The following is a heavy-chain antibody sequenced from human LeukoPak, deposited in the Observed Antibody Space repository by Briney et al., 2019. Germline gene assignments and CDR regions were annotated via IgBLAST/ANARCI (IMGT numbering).Heavy chain of an antibody. CDR1: GFTFSSYG. CDR3: ARDIWVVVPAALDY. CDR2: IRYDGGNK. V-gene: IGHV3-30*02. J-gene: IGHJ4*02. Sequence: GGSLRLSCAASGFTFSSYGMHWVRQAPGKGLEWVAFIRYDGGNKYYADSVKGRFTISRDNAKNSLYLQMNSLRAEDTAVYYCARDIWVVVPAALDYWGQGTLVTVSS. D-gene: IGHD2-2*01.